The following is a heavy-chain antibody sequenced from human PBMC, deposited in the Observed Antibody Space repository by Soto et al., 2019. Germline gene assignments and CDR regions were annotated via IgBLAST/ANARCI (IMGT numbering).Heavy chain of an antibody. CDR1: GFSFSSSW. CDR3: ASWGHSLNS. J-gene: IGHJ5*02. V-gene: IGHV3-7*01. Sequence: EVQLVESGGGLVQPGESLRLSCAASGFSFSSSWMNWIRQAPGKGLEWVANTNPDGSEKYYVDSVKGRFTISRDNTRNSLYLEMNSLRVEDTALYYWASWGHSLNSWGQGTLVTVSS. CDR2: TNPDGSEK. D-gene: IGHD3-16*01.